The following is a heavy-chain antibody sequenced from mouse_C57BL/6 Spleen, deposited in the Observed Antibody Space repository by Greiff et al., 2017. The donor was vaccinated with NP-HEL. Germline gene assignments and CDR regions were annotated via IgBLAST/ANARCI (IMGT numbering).Heavy chain of an antibody. D-gene: IGHD2-12*01. CDR1: GYTFTDHT. J-gene: IGHJ4*01. Sequence: VQLQQSDAELVKPGASVQISCKVSGYTFTDHTIHWMKQRPEQGLEWIGYIYPRDGSTKYNEKFTGKATLTADKSSSSSYRQLNSLTSEDSAVYFCARVLYYSAMDYWGQGTSVTVSS. V-gene: IGHV1-78*01. CDR2: IYPRDGST. CDR3: ARVLYYSAMDY.